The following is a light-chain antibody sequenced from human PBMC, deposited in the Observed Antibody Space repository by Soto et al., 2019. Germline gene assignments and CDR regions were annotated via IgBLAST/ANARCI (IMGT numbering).Light chain of an antibody. CDR2: AAS. CDR1: QSISSW. Sequence: IQMTQSPSTLSSSLGDRVTITCRASQSISSWLAWYQQKPGKAPKLLIYAASSLQSGVPSRFSGSVSGTDGTITISSLQKEDGSTYYCQQSYSTPFTFGQGTRLEIK. CDR3: QQSYSTPFT. V-gene: IGKV1-39*01. J-gene: IGKJ5*01.